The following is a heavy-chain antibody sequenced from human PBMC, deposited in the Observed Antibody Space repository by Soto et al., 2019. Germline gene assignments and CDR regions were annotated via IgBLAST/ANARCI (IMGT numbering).Heavy chain of an antibody. D-gene: IGHD3-16*01. CDR1: GYTFTRYY. J-gene: IGHJ4*02. Sequence: QVQLVQSGAEVKKPGASVKVSCKASGYTFTRYYMHWVRQAPGQGLEWMGIIDPSGGNTSYAEKFQGRGTMTRDTSTRTVYMELSSLRSEDTAVHYCARGFGGVPPFDSWGQGTLVIVSS. CDR3: ARGFGGVPPFDS. V-gene: IGHV1-46*01. CDR2: IDPSGGNT.